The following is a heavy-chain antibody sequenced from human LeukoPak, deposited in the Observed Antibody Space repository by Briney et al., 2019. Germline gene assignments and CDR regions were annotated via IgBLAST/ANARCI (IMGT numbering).Heavy chain of an antibody. V-gene: IGHV4-38-2*02. Sequence: PSETLSLTCTVSGYSISIGYYWGWIRQPPGKGLEWIGSIYHGGSTYYNPSLKSRLIISVDTSKNQFSLRLNSVTAADTAVYYCARLSVWSSAFDIWGQGTMVTVSS. CDR2: IYHGGST. D-gene: IGHD3-16*02. J-gene: IGHJ3*02. CDR1: GYSISIGYY. CDR3: ARLSVWSSAFDI.